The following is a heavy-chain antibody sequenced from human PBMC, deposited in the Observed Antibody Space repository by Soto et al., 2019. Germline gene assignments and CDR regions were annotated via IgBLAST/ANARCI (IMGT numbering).Heavy chain of an antibody. CDR3: AREYSGSYYNWFDP. CDR2: INAGNGNT. V-gene: IGHV1-3*01. J-gene: IGHJ5*02. Sequence: ASVKVSCKASGYTFTSYAMHWVRQAPGQRLEWMGWINAGNGNTKYSQKFQGRVTITRDTSASTAYMELSSLRSEDTAVYYCAREYSGSYYNWFDPWGQGTLVTVSS. CDR1: GYTFTSYA. D-gene: IGHD1-26*01.